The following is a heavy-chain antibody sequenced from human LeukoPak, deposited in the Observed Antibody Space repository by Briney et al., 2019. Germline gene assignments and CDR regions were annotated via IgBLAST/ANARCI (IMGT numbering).Heavy chain of an antibody. CDR3: ARAKITAADIDRPFDP. V-gene: IGHV4-59*01. CDR1: GGSIIINY. Sequence: SETLSLTCTVSGGSIIINYWSWIRQPPGKGLEWIGYIYYSGSTNYNPSLKSRVTISVDTSKNQFSLKLSSVTAADTALYYCARAKITAADIDRPFDPWGQGTLVTVSS. J-gene: IGHJ5*02. D-gene: IGHD6-13*01. CDR2: IYYSGST.